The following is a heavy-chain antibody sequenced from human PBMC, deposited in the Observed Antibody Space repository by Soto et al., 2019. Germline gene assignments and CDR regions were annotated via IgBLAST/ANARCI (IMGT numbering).Heavy chain of an antibody. CDR2: ISAYNGNT. V-gene: IGHV1-18*01. D-gene: IGHD3-9*01. CDR1: GYTFTSYV. J-gene: IGHJ4*02. Sequence: ASVKVSCKASGYTFTSYVISWVRQAPGQGLEWMGWISAYNGNTNYAQKLQGRVTMTTDTSTSTAYMELRSLRSDDTAVYYCARDPYYDILTGRDGFDYWGQGTLVTVSS. CDR3: ARDPYYDILTGRDGFDY.